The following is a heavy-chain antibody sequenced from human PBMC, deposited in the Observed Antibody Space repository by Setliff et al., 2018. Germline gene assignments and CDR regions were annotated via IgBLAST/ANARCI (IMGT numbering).Heavy chain of an antibody. CDR3: TRAAREVVVPPSQKRNDY. D-gene: IGHD2-2*01. CDR1: GYSLNTYG. J-gene: IGHJ4*02. CDR2: ISGYNGFI. Sequence: ASVKVSCKAPGYSLNTYGISWVRQAPGQGLEWMGWISGYNGFIIYAQKFQGRVTMTTDTSTNTAYMELRSLRSDDTAMYYCTRAAREVVVPPSQKRNDYWGQGTLVTVSS. V-gene: IGHV1-18*01.